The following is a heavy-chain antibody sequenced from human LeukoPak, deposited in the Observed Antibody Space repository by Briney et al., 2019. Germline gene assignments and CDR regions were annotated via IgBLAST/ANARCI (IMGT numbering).Heavy chain of an antibody. CDR1: GYPIGLDYY. D-gene: IGHD5-24*01. Sequence: PSETLSLTCKVSGYPIGLDYYWVWIRQAPGRGLQWIGGFHRGRIQYNSALKSRVTISIDSSKNQFSLRKWPETAADTAFYFCARAPSSYESGNGYPNLGWLDPWGQGALVTVSS. J-gene: IGHJ5*02. CDR2: FHRGRI. V-gene: IGHV4-38-2*02. CDR3: ARAPSSYESGNGYPNLGWLDP.